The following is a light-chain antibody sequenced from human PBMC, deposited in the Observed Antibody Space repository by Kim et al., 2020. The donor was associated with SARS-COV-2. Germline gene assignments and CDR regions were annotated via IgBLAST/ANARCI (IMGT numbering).Light chain of an antibody. Sequence: SLTPREMATLACRASQSISSNLAWYQQKPGQAPRLLIYDASNRATGIPARFSGYGSGADFTLTISSLEPEDFAVYHCQQRSKWPLTFGGGTKLEI. CDR1: QSISSN. CDR3: QQRSKWPLT. CDR2: DAS. V-gene: IGKV3-11*01. J-gene: IGKJ4*01.